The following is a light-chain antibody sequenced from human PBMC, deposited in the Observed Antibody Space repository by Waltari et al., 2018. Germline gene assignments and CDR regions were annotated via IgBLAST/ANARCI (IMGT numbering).Light chain of an antibody. CDR3: QQYDISPLT. CDR1: QTVMPTY. J-gene: IGKJ4*01. CDR2: GAS. Sequence: EIVLTQSPGTLSLSPGERATLSCRASQTVMPTYLAWYQQKPGQAPTLLTYGASSRATGIPDRFSGSGSGTDFSLTISSLEPEDCAVYYCQQYDISPLTFGGGTKVEIK. V-gene: IGKV3-20*01.